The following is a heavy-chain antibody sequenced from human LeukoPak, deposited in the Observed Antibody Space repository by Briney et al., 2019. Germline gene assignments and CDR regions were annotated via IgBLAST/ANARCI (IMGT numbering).Heavy chain of an antibody. Sequence: ASVKVSCKASGYTFTGYYMHWVRQAPGQGLEWMGWINPNSGGRNYAQKFQGRVTMTRDTSISTAYMELSRLRSDDTAVYYCARAHEGYDFWSGFGYYYYYYGMDVWGQGTTVTVSS. CDR1: GYTFTGYY. CDR2: INPNSGGR. D-gene: IGHD3-3*01. J-gene: IGHJ6*02. V-gene: IGHV1-2*02. CDR3: ARAHEGYDFWSGFGYYYYYYGMDV.